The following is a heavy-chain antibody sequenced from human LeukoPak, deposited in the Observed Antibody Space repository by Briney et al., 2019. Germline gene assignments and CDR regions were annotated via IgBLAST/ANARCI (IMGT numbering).Heavy chain of an antibody. CDR2: IYYSGST. J-gene: IGHJ3*02. D-gene: IGHD4-17*01. Sequence: SETLSLTCTVSGGSISSSSYYWGWIRQPPGKGLEWIGSIYYSGSTNYNPSLKSRVTISVDTSKNQFSLKLSSVTAADTAVYYCARHTVPPTGAFDIWGQGTMVTVSS. CDR1: GGSISSSSYY. CDR3: ARHTVPPTGAFDI. V-gene: IGHV4-39*01.